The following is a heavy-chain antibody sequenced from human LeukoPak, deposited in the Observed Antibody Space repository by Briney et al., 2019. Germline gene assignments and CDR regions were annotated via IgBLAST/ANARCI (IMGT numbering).Heavy chain of an antibody. D-gene: IGHD5-12*01. CDR2: ISSSSDSI. CDR1: GFTFSSYG. Sequence: PPGGSLRLSCAASGFTFSSYGMNWVRQAPGKRLEWVSYISSSSDSIYYADSVKGRFTISRDNAENSLYLQMSSLRDEDTAVYYCARAMRSGYDYWGQGTLVTVSS. J-gene: IGHJ4*02. CDR3: ARAMRSGYDY. V-gene: IGHV3-48*02.